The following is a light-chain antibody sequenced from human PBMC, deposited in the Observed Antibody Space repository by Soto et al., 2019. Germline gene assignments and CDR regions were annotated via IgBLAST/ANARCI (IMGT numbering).Light chain of an antibody. CDR3: QQRSNWPPLT. CDR1: QSLSSY. J-gene: IGKJ4*01. Sequence: EIVLTQSPATLSLSPGERATLSCRANQSLSSYLAWYQQKPGQAPRLLIYDASNRATGIPARFSGSGSGTDVTLTISSLEPEDFAVYYCQQRSNWPPLTFGGGTRVEIK. V-gene: IGKV3-11*01. CDR2: DAS.